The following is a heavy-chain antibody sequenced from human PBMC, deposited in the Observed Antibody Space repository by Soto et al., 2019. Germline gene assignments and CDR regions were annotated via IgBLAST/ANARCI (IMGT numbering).Heavy chain of an antibody. Sequence: EVQLVESGGGLVKPGGSLGLSCAASGYTFNNAWMNWVRQAPGKGLEWVGRIRSKADGGTTDYPAPVKDRFTISRDDSKNTLHLHMNSLKTEDTAVYYCTTEPDYSNYFEYWGQGTLVTASS. J-gene: IGHJ4*02. V-gene: IGHV3-15*07. CDR3: TTEPDYSNYFEY. CDR1: GYTFNNAW. D-gene: IGHD4-4*01. CDR2: IRSKADGGTT.